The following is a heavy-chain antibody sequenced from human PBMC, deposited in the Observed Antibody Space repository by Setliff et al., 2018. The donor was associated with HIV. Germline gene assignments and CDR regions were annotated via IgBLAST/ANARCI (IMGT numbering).Heavy chain of an antibody. D-gene: IGHD3-10*01. CDR3: VRDLAATNMVRGRLYHYYYMDA. V-gene: IGHV3-7*03. CDR1: GFAFSAYS. J-gene: IGHJ6*03. Sequence: GGSLRLSCAASGFAFSAYSMSWVRQAPGKGLEWIANINEDGDKKYHAGSVWGRFTISRDNAKNSLYLQMNSLRVEDTAVYYCVRDLAATNMVRGRLYHYYYMDAWGKGTTVTVSS. CDR2: INEDGDKK.